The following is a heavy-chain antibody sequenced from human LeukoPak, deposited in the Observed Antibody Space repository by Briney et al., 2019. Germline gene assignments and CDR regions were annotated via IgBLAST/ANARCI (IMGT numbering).Heavy chain of an antibody. D-gene: IGHD3-9*01. V-gene: IGHV3-30*02. J-gene: IGHJ3*02. CDR1: GFTFSSYG. CDR3: AKDDISRHYDILTGYYNVRGLI. CDR2: IRYDGSNK. Sequence: GGSLRLSCAASGFTFSSYGMHWVRQAPGKGLGWVAFIRYDGSNKYYADSVKGRFTISRDNSKNTLYLQMNSLRAEDTAVYYCAKDDISRHYDILTGYYNVRGLIWGQGTMVTVSS.